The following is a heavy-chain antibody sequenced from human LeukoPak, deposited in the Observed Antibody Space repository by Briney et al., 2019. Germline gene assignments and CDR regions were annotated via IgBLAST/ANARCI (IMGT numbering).Heavy chain of an antibody. CDR1: GFTFSSYT. Sequence: GGSLRLSCAASGFTFSSYTMHWVRRAPGKGLEWVSYISSSSNTIYYADSVKGRFTISRDNAKNSLYLQMNSLRAEDTAVYYCARDLTARFDYWGQGTLVTVSS. CDR3: ARDLTARFDY. J-gene: IGHJ4*02. CDR2: ISSSSNTI. D-gene: IGHD5-18*01. V-gene: IGHV3-48*01.